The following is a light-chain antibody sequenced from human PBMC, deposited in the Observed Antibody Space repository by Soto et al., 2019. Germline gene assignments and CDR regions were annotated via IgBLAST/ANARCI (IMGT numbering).Light chain of an antibody. CDR1: QGVSNY. Sequence: DIQLTQSPSSLSASVGDRVTITCRASQGVSNYLTWYQQKPGEAPKRLIYAASTLHSGVPSRFSGSGSGTEFTPTISSLQPEDFAIYYCLQHDTFPWTFGQGTRVDI. CDR3: LQHDTFPWT. V-gene: IGKV1-17*01. CDR2: AAS. J-gene: IGKJ1*01.